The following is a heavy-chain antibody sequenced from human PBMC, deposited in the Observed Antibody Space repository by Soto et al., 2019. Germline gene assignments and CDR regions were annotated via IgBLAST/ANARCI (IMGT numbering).Heavy chain of an antibody. CDR1: GYTFTSYY. J-gene: IGHJ4*02. Sequence: ASVKVSCKASGYTFTSYYMHWVRQAPGQGLEWMGIINPSGGSTSYAQKFQGRVTMTRDTSTSTVYMELSSLRSEDTAVYYCARDGCSSTSCYYDFDYWGQGTLVTVSS. D-gene: IGHD2-2*01. CDR3: ARDGCSSTSCYYDFDY. V-gene: IGHV1-46*03. CDR2: INPSGGST.